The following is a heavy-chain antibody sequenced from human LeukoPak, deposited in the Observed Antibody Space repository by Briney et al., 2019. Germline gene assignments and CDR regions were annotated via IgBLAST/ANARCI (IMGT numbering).Heavy chain of an antibody. D-gene: IGHD2-15*01. V-gene: IGHV1-8*02. CDR1: GYTFTGYY. CDR2: MNPNSGNT. CDR3: ARGRWSSRPVHLFDP. Sequence: ASVKVSCKASGYTFTGYYMHWVRQATGQGLEWMGWMNPNSGNTGYAQKFQGRVTMTRNTSISTAYMELSSLRSEDTAVYYCARGRWSSRPVHLFDPWGQGTLVTVSS. J-gene: IGHJ5*02.